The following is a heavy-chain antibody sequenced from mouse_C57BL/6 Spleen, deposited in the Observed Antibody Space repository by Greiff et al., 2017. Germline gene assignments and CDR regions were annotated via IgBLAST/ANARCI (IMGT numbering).Heavy chain of an antibody. V-gene: IGHV1-9*01. J-gene: IGHJ1*03. CDR1: GYTFTGYW. CDR2: ILPGSGST. CDR3: ARRGDWYFYV. Sequence: VQLQESGAELMKPGASVKLSCKATGYTFTGYWIEWVKQRPGHGLEWIGEILPGSGSTNYNEKFKGKATFTADTSSNTADMQLSSLTTEDSAIDYCARRGDWYFYVWGTGTTVTVSS.